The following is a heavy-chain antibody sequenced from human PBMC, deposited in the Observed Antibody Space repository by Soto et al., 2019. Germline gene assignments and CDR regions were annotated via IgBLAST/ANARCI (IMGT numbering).Heavy chain of an antibody. CDR2: ISYDGSNK. V-gene: IGHV3-30-3*01. CDR3: ARDHLGAGRGNAFDS. D-gene: IGHD3-16*01. CDR1: GFTFSSYA. Sequence: QVQLVESGGGVVQPGRSLRLSCAASGFTFSSYAMHWVRQAPGKGLEWVAVISYDGSNKYYADSVKGRFTISRDNSKNTLYLQMNSLRAENTAVYYCARDHLGAGRGNAFDSWGQGTMVTVSS. J-gene: IGHJ3*02.